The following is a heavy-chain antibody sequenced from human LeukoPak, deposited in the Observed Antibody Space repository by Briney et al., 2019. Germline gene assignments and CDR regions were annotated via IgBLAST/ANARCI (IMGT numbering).Heavy chain of an antibody. D-gene: IGHD4-11*01. J-gene: IGHJ5*01. CDR3: ARGQPYGNYNYFDS. CDR1: GHTFSGYF. Sequence: GASVKVSCKASGHTFSGYFIHWVPQAPGQGLEWMGRINPNTGYPNHAENFQGRVTMTRDTSISTAYMELSRLTTDDMAVYFCARGQPYGNYNYFDSWGQGTLVTVSS. CDR2: INPNTGYP. V-gene: IGHV1-2*06.